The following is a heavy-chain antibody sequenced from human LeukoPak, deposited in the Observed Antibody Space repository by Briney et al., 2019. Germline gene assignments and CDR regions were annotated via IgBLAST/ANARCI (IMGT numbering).Heavy chain of an antibody. D-gene: IGHD6-6*01. CDR2: IYSGGFT. Sequence: PGGPLRLSCTASGFTFDDYAMHWVRQAPGKGLEWDSVIYSGGFTYYAASVRGRFTISRDNSKNMLYLQMNSLTAEDTAVYYCARDSGHWSSSGYWGQGTLVTVSS. J-gene: IGHJ4*02. CDR1: GFTFDDYA. CDR3: ARDSGHWSSSGY. V-gene: IGHV3-53*01.